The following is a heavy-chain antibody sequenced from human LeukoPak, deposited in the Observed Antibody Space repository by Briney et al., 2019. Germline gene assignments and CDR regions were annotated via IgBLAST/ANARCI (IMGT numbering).Heavy chain of an antibody. V-gene: IGHV1-18*01. J-gene: IGHJ6*02. CDR1: GYTFTSYG. D-gene: IGHD3-9*01. CDR2: ISAYNGNT. CDR3: ARDTPRGYFDWLLYHHYYYGMDV. Sequence: ASVKVSCKASGYTFTSYGISWVRQAPGQGLEWMGWISAYNGNTNYAQKLQGRVTMTTDTSTSTAYMELRSLRSDDTAVYYCARDTPRGYFDWLLYHHYYYGMDVWGQGTTVAVSS.